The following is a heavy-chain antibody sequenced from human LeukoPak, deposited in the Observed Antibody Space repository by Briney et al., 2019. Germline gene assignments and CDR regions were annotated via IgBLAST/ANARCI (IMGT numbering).Heavy chain of an antibody. J-gene: IGHJ4*02. CDR3: ARADIVVVVAATLAPLGY. V-gene: IGHV1-18*01. CDR2: ISAYNGNT. D-gene: IGHD2-15*01. Sequence: GASVKVSCKASGYTFTSYGISWVRQAPGQGLEWMGWISAYNGNTNYAQKLQGRVTMTTDTSTSTAYMELRSLRSDDPAVYYCARADIVVVVAATLAPLGYWGQGTLVTVSS. CDR1: GYTFTSYG.